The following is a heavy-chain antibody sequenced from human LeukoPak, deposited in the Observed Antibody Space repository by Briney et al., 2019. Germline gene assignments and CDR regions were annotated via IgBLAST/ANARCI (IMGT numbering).Heavy chain of an antibody. V-gene: IGHV3-30*18. Sequence: PGGSLRLSCAASGFTFNSYGMHWVSQAPGKGLEWVAVISYDGSNEYFADSVKGRFTISRDNSKNTVFLQMNSLRAEDTAMYYCAKNRNTYAYIPIRYYFDYWGQGTLVTVSS. J-gene: IGHJ4*02. CDR3: AKNRNTYAYIPIRYYFDY. CDR1: GFTFNSYG. D-gene: IGHD3-16*01. CDR2: ISYDGSNE.